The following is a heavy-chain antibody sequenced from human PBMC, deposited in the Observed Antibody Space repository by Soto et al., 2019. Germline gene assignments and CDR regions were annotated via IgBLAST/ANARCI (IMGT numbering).Heavy chain of an antibody. V-gene: IGHV3-30*18. CDR1: GFSFSNYG. CDR3: AKMCRCGVHKFDY. J-gene: IGHJ4*02. D-gene: IGHD3-3*01. Sequence: LRLSCVASGFSFSNYGMHWVRQAPGKGLEWVAFVSSDGNNKYYAESVKGRFTISRDNSKNTLFLQVDRLTVDDTAVYYCAKMCRCGVHKFDYWGQGTLVTVSS. CDR2: VSSDGNNK.